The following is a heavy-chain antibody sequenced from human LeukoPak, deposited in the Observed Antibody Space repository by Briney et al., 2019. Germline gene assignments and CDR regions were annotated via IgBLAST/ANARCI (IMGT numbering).Heavy chain of an antibody. Sequence: GGSLRLSCAASRFTFSTYGMSWVRQAPGKGLEWVSSISGGGGSTYYADSVKGRFTISRDNSKNTLYLQMNSLRAEDTAVYYCAKSSYYDSSGYYREYYFDYWGQGTLVTVSS. D-gene: IGHD3-22*01. CDR1: RFTFSTYG. J-gene: IGHJ4*02. CDR3: AKSSYYDSSGYYREYYFDY. CDR2: ISGGGGST. V-gene: IGHV3-23*01.